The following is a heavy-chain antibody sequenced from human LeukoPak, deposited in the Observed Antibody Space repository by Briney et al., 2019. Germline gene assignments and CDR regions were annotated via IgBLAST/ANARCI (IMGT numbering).Heavy chain of an antibody. CDR3: ARRGYDILTGYSFDP. CDR1: GFTFSSYE. V-gene: IGHV3-48*03. CDR2: ISSSGSTI. Sequence: GGSLRLSCAASGFTFSSYEMNWVRQAPGKGLEWVSYISSSGSTIYYADSVKGRFTISRDNAKNSLYLQMNSLRAEDTAVYYCARRGYDILTGYSFDPWGQGTLVTVSS. J-gene: IGHJ5*02. D-gene: IGHD3-9*01.